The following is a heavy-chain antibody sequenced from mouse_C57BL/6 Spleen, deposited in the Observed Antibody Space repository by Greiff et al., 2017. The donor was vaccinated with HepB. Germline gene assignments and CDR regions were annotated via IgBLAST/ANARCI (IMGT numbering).Heavy chain of an antibody. CDR1: GYTFTSYW. D-gene: IGHD2-4*01. J-gene: IGHJ2*01. Sequence: QVQLQQPGAELVMPGASVKLSCKASGYTFTSYWMHWVKQRPGQGLEWIGEIDPSDSYTNYNQKFKGKSTLTVDKSSSTAYMQLSSLTSEDSAVYYCARWGPITTVYYFDYWGQGTTLTVSS. CDR2: IDPSDSYT. CDR3: ARWGPITTVYYFDY. V-gene: IGHV1-69*01.